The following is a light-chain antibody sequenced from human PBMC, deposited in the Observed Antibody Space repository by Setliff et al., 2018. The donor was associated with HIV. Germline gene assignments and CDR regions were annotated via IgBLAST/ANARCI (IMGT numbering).Light chain of an antibody. CDR1: TGAVTSGYY. J-gene: IGLJ3*02. CDR2: STY. V-gene: IGLV7-43*01. CDR3: LLYYDDAQPYWM. Sequence: QAVVTQEPSLTVSPGGTVTLTCASSTGAVTSGYYSNWFQQKPGQAPRLLIYSTYNKNLWTPDRFSGSLLGGKAALTLSGVQPEDEAEYYCLLYYDDAQPYWMFGGGAKVTVL.